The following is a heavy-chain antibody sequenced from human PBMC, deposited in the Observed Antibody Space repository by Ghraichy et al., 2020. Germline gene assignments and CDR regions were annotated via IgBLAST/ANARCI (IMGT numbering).Heavy chain of an antibody. CDR3: ARDIKSSSWSYYYYAMDV. V-gene: IGHV3-30-3*01. CDR2: ISHDGTTT. J-gene: IGHJ6*02. Sequence: GGSLRLSCAASGFAFTTYSMHWVRQAPGKGLEWVEVISHDGTTTYYADSGKGRFTISRDNSKNTVFLLMNGLRAEDTAVYYCARDIKSSSWSYYYYAMDVWGQGTTVTVSS. D-gene: IGHD6-13*01. CDR1: GFAFTTYS.